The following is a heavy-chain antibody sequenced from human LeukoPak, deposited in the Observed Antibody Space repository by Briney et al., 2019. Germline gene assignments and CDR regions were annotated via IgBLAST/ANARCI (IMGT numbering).Heavy chain of an antibody. CDR1: GGSISSYY. CDR3: ARDRDGYNGGAFDI. V-gene: IGHV4-59*01. CDR2: IYYSGST. Sequence: SETLSLTCTVSGGSISSYYWSWIRQPPGKGPEWIGYIYYSGSTNYNPSLKSRVTISVDTSKNQFSLKLSSVTAADTAVYYCARDRDGYNGGAFDIWGQGTMVTVSS. D-gene: IGHD5-24*01. J-gene: IGHJ3*02.